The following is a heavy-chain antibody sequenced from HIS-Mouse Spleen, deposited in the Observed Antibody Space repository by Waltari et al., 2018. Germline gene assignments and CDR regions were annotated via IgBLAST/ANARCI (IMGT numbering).Heavy chain of an antibody. V-gene: IGHV1-24*01. CDR1: GYTLTELS. D-gene: IGHD7-27*01. Sequence: QVQLVQSGAEVKKPGASVKVSCKVSGYTLTELSMHWVRQAPGKGLEWMGGFEPEDCETIYAKKFQGRVTMTEDTSTDTAYMELSSLRSEDTAVYYCATDPGLGIGSDAFDIWGQGTMVTVSS. CDR3: ATDPGLGIGSDAFDI. CDR2: FEPEDCET. J-gene: IGHJ3*02.